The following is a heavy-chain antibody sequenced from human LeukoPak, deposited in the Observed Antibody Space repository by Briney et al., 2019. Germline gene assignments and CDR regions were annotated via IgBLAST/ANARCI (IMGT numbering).Heavy chain of an antibody. Sequence: QPGGSLRLSCATSGFTFSSYSTNWVRQAPGKGLEWVSYITSSGSTIYYADSVKGRFTISRDNVKNSLFLQMNSLRAEDTAVYYCARGMHYDFWSGPTPSMDVWGQGTTVTVSS. CDR1: GFTFSSYS. CDR3: ARGMHYDFWSGPTPSMDV. V-gene: IGHV3-48*01. J-gene: IGHJ6*02. D-gene: IGHD3-3*01. CDR2: ITSSGSTI.